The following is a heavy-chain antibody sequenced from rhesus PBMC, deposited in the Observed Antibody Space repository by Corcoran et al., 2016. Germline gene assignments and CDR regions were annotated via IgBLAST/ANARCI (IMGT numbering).Heavy chain of an antibody. CDR3: TRALTGYFDY. V-gene: IGHV1-180*01. CDR1: GYTFTSSY. D-gene: IGHD7-45*01. J-gene: IGHJ4*01. CDR2: ISPYNGNK. Sequence: QVQLVQSGAEITQPGASVQLSCQASGYTFTSSYMPWGRQAPGQGLEWIGRISPYNGNKGYAQNFQGRVTITTDTSTSTGYMELSSLRSEDTAVYYCTRALTGYFDYWGQGVLVTVSS.